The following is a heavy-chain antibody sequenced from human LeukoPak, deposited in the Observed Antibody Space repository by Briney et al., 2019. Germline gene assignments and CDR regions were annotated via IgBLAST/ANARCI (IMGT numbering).Heavy chain of an antibody. CDR2: INPSTGGT. D-gene: IGHD4-17*01. CDR1: GYTFIGYY. Sequence: ASVKVSCKASGYTFIGYYIHWVRQAPGQGLEWMGRINPSTGGTNSAEKFQGEVTMTRDTSLSTAYMELSRLTSDDTAIYYCARGQPYGDYNYFDPWGQGTLVTVSS. CDR3: ARGQPYGDYNYFDP. J-gene: IGHJ5*02. V-gene: IGHV1-2*06.